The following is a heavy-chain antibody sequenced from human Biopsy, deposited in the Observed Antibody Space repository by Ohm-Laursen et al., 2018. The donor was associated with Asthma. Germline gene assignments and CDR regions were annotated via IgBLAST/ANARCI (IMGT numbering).Heavy chain of an antibody. Sequence: SETLSLTWIVSGDAMSTSGSYWGWIRQSPGKGLEWIGSIYYSGRTYCNPSLESRVTISADTSKNHFSLKVTSVTAADTAVYYCARAVSSSSYWYFDLWGRGDLVTVSS. CDR3: ARAVSSSSYWYFDL. V-gene: IGHV4-39*02. CDR1: GDAMSTSGSY. D-gene: IGHD6-6*01. J-gene: IGHJ2*01. CDR2: IYYSGRT.